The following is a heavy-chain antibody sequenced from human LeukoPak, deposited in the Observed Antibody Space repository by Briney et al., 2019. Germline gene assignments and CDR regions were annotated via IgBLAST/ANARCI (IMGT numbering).Heavy chain of an antibody. V-gene: IGHV3-30*04. D-gene: IGHD3-22*01. CDR1: GFIFSSYA. CDR3: ARGRHFDSNGYYAAFYFDS. CDR2: ISYDGSDK. J-gene: IGHJ4*02. Sequence: PGGSLRLSCAASGFIFSSYAMHWVRQAPGKGLEWVAAISYDGSDKYCAESVKGRFTFSRDNSNNTLYLQMNSLRADDTAVYYCARGRHFDSNGYYAAFYFDSWGQGTLVTVSS.